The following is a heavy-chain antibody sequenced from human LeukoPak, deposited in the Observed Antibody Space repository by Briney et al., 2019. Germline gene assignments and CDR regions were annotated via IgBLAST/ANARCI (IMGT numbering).Heavy chain of an antibody. D-gene: IGHD3-22*01. V-gene: IGHV3-64*01. Sequence: GGSLRLSCAASGFTFSTYAMHWVRQAPGKGLEFVSGISSYGDSTYYANSVKGRFTISRDTSKNTLFLQMGSLRAEDMAVYYCARADYETSGYYAGYFHHWGQGTLVTVSS. CDR3: ARADYETSGYYAGYFHH. J-gene: IGHJ1*01. CDR1: GFTFSTYA. CDR2: ISSYGDST.